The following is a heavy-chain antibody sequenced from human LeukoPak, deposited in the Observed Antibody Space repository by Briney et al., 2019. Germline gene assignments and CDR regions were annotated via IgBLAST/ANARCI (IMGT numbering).Heavy chain of an antibody. V-gene: IGHV3-23*01. J-gene: IGHJ4*02. Sequence: PGGSLRLSCAASGFTFSSYAMSWVRQAPGKGLGWVSAISGSGGSTYYADSVKGRFTISRDNSKNTLYLQMNSLRAEDTAVYYCAKNDFWSGYCAYDYWGQGTLVTVSS. CDR1: GFTFSSYA. D-gene: IGHD3-3*01. CDR2: ISGSGGST. CDR3: AKNDFWSGYCAYDY.